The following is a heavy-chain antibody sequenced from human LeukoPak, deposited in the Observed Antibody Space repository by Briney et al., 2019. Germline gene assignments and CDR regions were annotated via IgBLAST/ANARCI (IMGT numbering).Heavy chain of an antibody. D-gene: IGHD6-13*01. CDR2: IKEDGTEK. J-gene: IGHJ4*02. Sequence: PGGSLRLSCAASGFTFSTYWMSWVRQAPGKGLQWVANIKEDGTEKFYMDSVKGRFTISRDNTRKSLYLQMNSLRVEDTAVYYCTRAIQGIADYWGQGTLVTVSS. V-gene: IGHV3-7*01. CDR3: TRAIQGIADY. CDR1: GFTFSTYW.